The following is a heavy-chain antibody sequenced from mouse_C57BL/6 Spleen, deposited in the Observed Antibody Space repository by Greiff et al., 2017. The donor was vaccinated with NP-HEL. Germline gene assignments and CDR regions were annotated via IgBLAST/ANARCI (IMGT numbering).Heavy chain of an antibody. CDR2: ISNKANGYPT. CDR3: ARHGTSPCFAY. CDR1: GFTFTDYY. J-gene: IGHJ3*01. V-gene: IGHV7-3*01. D-gene: IGHD1-1*01. Sequence: EVMLVESGGGLVQPGGSLSLSCAASGFTFTDYYMSWVRPPPGKALEWLGFISNKANGYPTAYSASVKGRFTISRDNSQSILYLQMNALRAEDSATYYCARHGTSPCFAYWGQGTLVTVSA.